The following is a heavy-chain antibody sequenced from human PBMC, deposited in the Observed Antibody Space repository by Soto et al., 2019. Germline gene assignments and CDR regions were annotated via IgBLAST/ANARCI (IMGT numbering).Heavy chain of an antibody. V-gene: IGHV3-33*01. CDR3: ARVLHGMDV. CDR2: IWYDGSNK. CDR1: GFTFSSYG. J-gene: IGHJ6*02. Sequence: QVQLVESGGGVVQPGRSLRLFWAASGFTFSSYGMHWVRQAPGKGLEWVAVIWYDGSNKYYADSVKGRFTISRDNSKNTLYLQMNSLRAEDTAVYYCARVLHGMDVWGQGTTVTVSS.